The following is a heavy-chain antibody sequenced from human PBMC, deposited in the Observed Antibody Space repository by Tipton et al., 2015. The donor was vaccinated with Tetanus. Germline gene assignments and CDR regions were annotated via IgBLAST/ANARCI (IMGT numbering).Heavy chain of an antibody. D-gene: IGHD5-18*01. J-gene: IGHJ4*02. V-gene: IGHV3-48*01. CDR1: GFTFSSFS. CDR2: ISTSTSTI. Sequence: SLRLSCAASGFTFSSFSMNWVRQAPGKGLEWVSYISTSTSTIYYADSVKGRFTISRDNAKNSLYLQMNSLRAEDTAVYYCARGLGGCSYGTDGKGYYFDYWGQGTLVTVSS. CDR3: ARGLGGCSYGTDGKGYYFDY.